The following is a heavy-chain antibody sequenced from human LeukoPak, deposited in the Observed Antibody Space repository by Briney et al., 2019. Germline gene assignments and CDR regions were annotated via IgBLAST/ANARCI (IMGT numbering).Heavy chain of an antibody. CDR3: AKYYYDSSGYYFDY. D-gene: IGHD3-22*01. CDR2: IYSSGST. CDR1: GASISGSGYY. J-gene: IGHJ4*02. V-gene: IGHV4-39*01. Sequence: SETLSLTCTVSGASISGSGYYWGWIRQPPGKGLEWIGSIYSSGSTYYNASLQSRVTISIETSKNQISLRLNSVTAADTAVYYCAKYYYDSSGYYFDYWGQGTLVTVSS.